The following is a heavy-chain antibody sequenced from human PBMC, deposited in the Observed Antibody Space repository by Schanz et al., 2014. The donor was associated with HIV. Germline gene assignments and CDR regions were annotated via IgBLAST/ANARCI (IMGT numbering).Heavy chain of an antibody. CDR1: GYTFSSYG. Sequence: QVQLVQSGAEVKKPGASVKVSCKASGYTFSSYGITWVRQAPGQGLDWMGWISPYNGDRKYDRKIQGRVTLTTDTATNHAYLELRSLRSDDTAVHFCARRQYLPGSQLDHWGHGTLVIVSS. CDR2: ISPYNGDR. D-gene: IGHD3-10*01. J-gene: IGHJ5*02. CDR3: ARRQYLPGSQLDH. V-gene: IGHV1-18*04.